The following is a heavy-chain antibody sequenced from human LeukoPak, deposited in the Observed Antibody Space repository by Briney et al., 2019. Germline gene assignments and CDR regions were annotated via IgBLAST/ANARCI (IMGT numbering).Heavy chain of an antibody. Sequence: GGSLRLSCAASGXTFSSYSVKCVRQARGKGQVWVSSISSSSSYIYYADSVRGRFTISRDNAKNSLYLQMNSLRAEDTAVYYCARGEYYYDGGYWGQGTLVTVSS. CDR1: GXTFSSYS. V-gene: IGHV3-21*01. CDR3: ARGEYYYDGGY. D-gene: IGHD3-22*01. CDR2: ISSSSSYI. J-gene: IGHJ1*01.